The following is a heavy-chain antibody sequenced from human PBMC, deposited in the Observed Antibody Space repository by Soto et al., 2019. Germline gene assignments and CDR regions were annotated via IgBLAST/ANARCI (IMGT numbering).Heavy chain of an antibody. D-gene: IGHD6-19*01. CDR1: GGSISSSSYY. J-gene: IGHJ6*02. CDR2: IYYSGST. CDR3: ARHLRSYSSGWYESLDV. Sequence: SETLSLTCTVSGGSISSSSYYWAWIRQPPGKGLEWIGSIYYSGSTYYSSSLKSRVIISVDTSKNQFSLKLNSVTAADTAVYYCARHLRSYSSGWYESLDVWGQGTTVTVSS. V-gene: IGHV4-39*01.